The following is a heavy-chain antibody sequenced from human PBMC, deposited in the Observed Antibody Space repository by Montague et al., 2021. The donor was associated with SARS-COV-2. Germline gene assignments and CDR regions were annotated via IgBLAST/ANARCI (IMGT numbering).Heavy chain of an antibody. V-gene: IGHV4-39*01. Sequence: SETLSLTCTVSGVVELRRRSEEHTSELQSPLNLVCRLLLEKKTTSYSNPSLKSRVTMSVDTSRNQLSLNLSSVTVADTAVYYCARLGITLGGVIVIRYYFDFWGQGTLVTGSS. J-gene: IGHJ4*02. CDR2: LEKKTTS. CDR3: ARLGITLGGVIVIRYYFDF. D-gene: IGHD3-16*02. CDR1: GVVELRRRSE.